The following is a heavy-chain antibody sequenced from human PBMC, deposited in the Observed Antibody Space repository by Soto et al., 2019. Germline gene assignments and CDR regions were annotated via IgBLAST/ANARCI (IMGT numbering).Heavy chain of an antibody. CDR3: AEDFPKDLSGTTCFEY. CDR2: FTGGGGYGGGST. V-gene: IGHV3-23*01. J-gene: IGHJ4*02. CDR1: GFIFSNYA. D-gene: IGHD1-20*01. Sequence: EVQLLESGGGLVQPGGSLRLSCAASGFIFSNYAMSWVRQPPGKGLEWVSAFTGGGGYGGGSTDYEDSVKGRLTVSRDKSKNTLYLQMNSLRVEDTAVYYCAEDFPKDLSGTTCFEYWGRGSQVTV.